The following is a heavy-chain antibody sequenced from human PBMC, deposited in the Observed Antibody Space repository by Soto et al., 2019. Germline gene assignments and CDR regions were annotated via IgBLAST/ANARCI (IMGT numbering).Heavy chain of an antibody. J-gene: IGHJ4*02. CDR2: INIDGNII. CDR3: VRDEEADPCYLPDF. V-gene: IGHV3-74*01. D-gene: IGHD3-16*02. Sequence: EVQLVESGGTLVQPGGSLRLSCAASGFIFNNYWMHWVRQAPGKGLVWVSLINIDGNIIHYADSVRGRFTISRDNAKNTVSLQMNSLRVEDTGVYYFVRDEEADPCYLPDFWGQGTMVTVSS. CDR1: GFIFNNYW.